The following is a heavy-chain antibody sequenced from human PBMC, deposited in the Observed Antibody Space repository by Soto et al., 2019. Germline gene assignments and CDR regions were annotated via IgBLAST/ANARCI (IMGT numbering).Heavy chain of an antibody. D-gene: IGHD1-1*01. Sequence: SETLSLTCTVSGGSISSYYWSWIRQPPGKGLEWIGYIYYSGSTNYNPSLKSRVTISVDTSKNQFSLKLSSVTAADTAVYYCARDLRRSSTGTAAHFDYWGQGTLVTVSS. CDR1: GGSISSYY. CDR2: IYYSGST. CDR3: ARDLRRSSTGTAAHFDY. V-gene: IGHV4-59*01. J-gene: IGHJ4*02.